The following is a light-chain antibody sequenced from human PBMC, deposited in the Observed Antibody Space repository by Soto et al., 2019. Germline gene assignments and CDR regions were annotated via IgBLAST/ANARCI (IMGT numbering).Light chain of an antibody. J-gene: IGKJ5*01. V-gene: IGKV1-5*01. CDR1: QIIISW. Sequence: IHMTHSPSTLSTSVLYRVSITCLAIQIIISWLAWYQQKPGKAPKLLIYDASSLESGVPSRFSGSGSGTDFTFTISSLQPEDIATYYCQQYAHNSPITFGQGTRLETK. CDR3: QQYAHNSPIT. CDR2: DAS.